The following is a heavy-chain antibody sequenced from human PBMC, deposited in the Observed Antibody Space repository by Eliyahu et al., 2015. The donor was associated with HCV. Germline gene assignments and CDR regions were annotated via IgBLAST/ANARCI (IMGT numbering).Heavy chain of an antibody. J-gene: IGHJ5*02. CDR1: GXSISSSSYY. CDR3: ARDFLEEVRNWFDP. Sequence: QLQLQESGPGLXKPSETLSLTCTVSGXSISSSSYYWGWIRQPPGKGLEWIGSIYYSGSTYYNPSLKSRVTISVDTSKNQFSLKLSSVTAADTAVYYCARDFLEEVRNWFDPWGQGTLVTVSS. CDR2: IYYSGST. D-gene: IGHD2/OR15-2a*01. V-gene: IGHV4-39*07.